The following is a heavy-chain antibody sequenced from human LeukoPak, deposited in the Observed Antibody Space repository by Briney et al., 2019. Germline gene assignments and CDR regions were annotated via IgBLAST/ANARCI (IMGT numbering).Heavy chain of an antibody. CDR3: ARNAMYASSGVDY. J-gene: IGHJ4*02. CDR1: GGSISRYY. CDR2: IYHSGST. Sequence: PSETLSLTCTVSGGSISRYYWSWIRQPPGKGLEWIGYIYHSGSTNYNPSLKSRVTKSVDTSKNQFSLKLNSVTAADTAVYYCARNAMYASSGVDYWGQGTLVTVSS. V-gene: IGHV4-59*01. D-gene: IGHD2-2*01.